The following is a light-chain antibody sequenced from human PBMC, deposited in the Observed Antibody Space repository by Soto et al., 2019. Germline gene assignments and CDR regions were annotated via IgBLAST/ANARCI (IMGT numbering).Light chain of an antibody. CDR2: DVS. V-gene: IGLV2-14*01. Sequence: QSVLTQPASVSGSPGQSITISCTGTSSDVGGYNYVSWYQQHPGKAPKLMIYDVSNRPSGVSNRFSGSKSGNTASLTISGRQAEHEADYYCSSYTSSSTVVFGGGTKLTVL. CDR3: SSYTSSSTVV. CDR1: SSDVGGYNY. J-gene: IGLJ2*01.